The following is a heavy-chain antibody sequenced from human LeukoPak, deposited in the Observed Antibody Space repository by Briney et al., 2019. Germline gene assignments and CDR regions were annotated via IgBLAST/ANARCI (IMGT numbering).Heavy chain of an antibody. CDR1: GGSISSNAYY. D-gene: IGHD1-26*01. V-gene: IGHV4-39*01. CDR2: IYSSVST. CDR3: AYSGSYGHLGY. J-gene: IGHJ4*02. Sequence: SETLSLTCTVSGGSISSNAYYWAWIRQPPGKGLEWIGSIYSSVSTYYDPSLKSRVTISVDTSKSQFSLRLSSVTAADTALYYCAYSGSYGHLGYWGQGIPVTVSS.